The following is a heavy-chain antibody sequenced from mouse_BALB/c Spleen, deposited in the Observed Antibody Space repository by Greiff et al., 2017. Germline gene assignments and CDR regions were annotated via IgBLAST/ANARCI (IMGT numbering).Heavy chain of an antibody. Sequence: QVQLQQSGAELAKPGASVKMSCKASGYTFTSYWMHWVKQRPGQGLEWIGYINPSTGYTEYNQKFKDKATLTADKSSSTAYMQLSSLTAEDSAVYYCASRITTVVAKGYWGQGTTLTVSS. V-gene: IGHV1-7*01. CDR3: ASRITTVVAKGY. D-gene: IGHD1-1*01. CDR2: INPSTGYT. J-gene: IGHJ2*01. CDR1: GYTFTSYW.